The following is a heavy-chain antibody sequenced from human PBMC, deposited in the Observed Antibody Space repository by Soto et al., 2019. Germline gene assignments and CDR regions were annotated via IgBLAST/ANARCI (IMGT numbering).Heavy chain of an antibody. CDR2: IWYDGSHE. D-gene: IGHD1-1*01. Sequence: QVQVVESGGGVVQPGTSLRLSCEASGFPFGSHGMHWVRQAPGKGLEWVGFIWYDGSHEDYAASVRGRFTISRDDSKNTLYLQMHNLRGEDTSIYYCARDVSATGAARWLDPWGQGTLVSVSS. V-gene: IGHV3-33*01. CDR1: GFPFGSHG. CDR3: ARDVSATGAARWLDP. J-gene: IGHJ5*02.